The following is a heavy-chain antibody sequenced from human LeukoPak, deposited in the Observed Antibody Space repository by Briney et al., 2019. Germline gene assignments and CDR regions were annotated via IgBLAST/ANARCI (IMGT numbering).Heavy chain of an antibody. J-gene: IGHJ4*02. CDR1: GYTFTSYA. Sequence: ASVKVSCKASGYTFTSYAMHWVRQAPGQRLEWMGWINAGNGNTKYSQKFQGRVTITRDTSASTAYMELSSLRSEDTAVYYCARVGSFSYYYDSSGYYPPHFDYWGQGTLVTVSS. D-gene: IGHD3-22*01. CDR2: INAGNGNT. V-gene: IGHV1-3*01. CDR3: ARVGSFSYYYDSSGYYPPHFDY.